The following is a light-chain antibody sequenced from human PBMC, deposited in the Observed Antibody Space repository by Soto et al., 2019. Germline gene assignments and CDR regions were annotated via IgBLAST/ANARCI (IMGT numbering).Light chain of an antibody. V-gene: IGKV3-15*01. CDR1: QSLSNN. Sequence: EIVMTQSPATLSVSPGERATLSCRASQSLSNNLAWYQQKPGQAPRLLIYFTSTRATGIPARFSGSGSGTESTLTISSLQSEDFAVYYSQQYNTWPLTFGGGTKVETK. J-gene: IGKJ4*01. CDR3: QQYNTWPLT. CDR2: FTS.